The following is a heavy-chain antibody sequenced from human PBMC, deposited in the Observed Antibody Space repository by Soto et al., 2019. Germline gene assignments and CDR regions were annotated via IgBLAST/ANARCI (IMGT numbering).Heavy chain of an antibody. CDR1: GFTFSSYS. Sequence: GSLRLSCAASGFTFSSYSMNWVRQAPGKGLEWVSSISSSSSYIYYADSVKGRFTISRDNAKNSLYLQMNSLRAEDTAVYYCARVSSSSGYYFVESFWPFDYWGQGTLVTVSS. CDR2: ISSSSSYI. V-gene: IGHV3-21*01. J-gene: IGHJ4*02. D-gene: IGHD3-22*01. CDR3: ARVSSSSGYYFVESFWPFDY.